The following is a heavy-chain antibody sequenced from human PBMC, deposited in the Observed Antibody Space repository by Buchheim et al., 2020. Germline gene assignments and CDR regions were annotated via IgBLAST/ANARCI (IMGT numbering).Heavy chain of an antibody. CDR2: IKSKTDGGTK. Sequence: EVQLVESGGGLVKPGGSLRLSCAASGFTFSNAWMNWVRQAPGKGLEWVGRIKSKTDGGTKDYAATVKGRFTISRDDSKNTLYLQMNSLKTEDTAVYYCTTEIPPYCSGGSCYSGWFDPWGQGTL. CDR3: TTEIPPYCSGGSCYSGWFDP. V-gene: IGHV3-15*07. D-gene: IGHD2-15*01. CDR1: GFTFSNAW. J-gene: IGHJ5*02.